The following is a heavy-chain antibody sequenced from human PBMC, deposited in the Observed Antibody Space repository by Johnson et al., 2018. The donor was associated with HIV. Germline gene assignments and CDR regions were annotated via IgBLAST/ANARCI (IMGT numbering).Heavy chain of an antibody. Sequence: QVQLVESGGGLVQPGGSLRLSCAASGFTFSSYGMHWVRQAPGKGLEWVAVISYDGSNKYYADSVKGRFTISRDNSKNTLYLQMNSLRAEDTAVYYCAKGGGDPDAFDIWGQGTMVTVSS. CDR1: GFTFSSYG. V-gene: IGHV3-30*18. D-gene: IGHD3-10*01. J-gene: IGHJ3*02. CDR3: AKGGGDPDAFDI. CDR2: ISYDGSNK.